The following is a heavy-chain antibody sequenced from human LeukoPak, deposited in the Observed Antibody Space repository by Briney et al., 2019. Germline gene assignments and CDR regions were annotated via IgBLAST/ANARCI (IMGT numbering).Heavy chain of an antibody. D-gene: IGHD2-15*01. CDR1: EFIFSTYW. J-gene: IGHJ4*02. V-gene: IGHV3-23*01. Sequence: GGSLRLSCVASEFIFSTYWMHWVRQVPGKGLVWVSAISGSGGSTYYADSVEGRFTISRDNSKNTLYLQMNSLRAEDTAVYYCAKDPNLGYCSGGSCSYPYYFDYWGQGTLVTVSS. CDR2: ISGSGGST. CDR3: AKDPNLGYCSGGSCSYPYYFDY.